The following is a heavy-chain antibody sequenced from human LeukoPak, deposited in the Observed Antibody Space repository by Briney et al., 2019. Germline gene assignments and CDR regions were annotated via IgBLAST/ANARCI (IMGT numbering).Heavy chain of an antibody. J-gene: IGHJ4*02. CDR3: ARDLQVGYSSSSYYFDY. CDR2: ISAYNGNT. Sequence: GASVRVSCKASGYTFTSYGISWVRQAPGQGLEWMGWISAYNGNTNYAQKLQGRVTMTTDTSTSTAYMELRSLRSDDTAVYYCARDLQVGYSSSSYYFDYWGQGTLVTVSS. V-gene: IGHV1-18*01. D-gene: IGHD6-6*01. CDR1: GYTFTSYG.